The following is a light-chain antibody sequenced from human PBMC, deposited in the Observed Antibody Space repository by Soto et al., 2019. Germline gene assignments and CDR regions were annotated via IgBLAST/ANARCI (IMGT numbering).Light chain of an antibody. CDR3: QQFNSYPIT. Sequence: AIQVTQSPSSLSASVGDRVTMTCRASQDIRGALAWYQQKSGKPPNLLIYDVSTLEGGVPSRFSRSGSGTEFTLTISSLQPEDFGTYYCQQFNSYPITFGHGTRLEIK. CDR2: DVS. CDR1: QDIRGA. V-gene: IGKV1-13*02. J-gene: IGKJ5*01.